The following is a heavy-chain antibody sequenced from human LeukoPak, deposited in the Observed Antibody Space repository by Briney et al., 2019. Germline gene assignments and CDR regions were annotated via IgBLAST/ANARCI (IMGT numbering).Heavy chain of an antibody. CDR3: ARLIWGPPVPYFDY. Sequence: PSETLSLTCIVSGGSISSSSYYWGWIRQPPGKGLEWIGSIYYSGSTYYNPSLKSRVTISVDTSKNQFSLKLSSVTAADTAVYYCARLIWGPPVPYFDYWGQGTLVTVSS. D-gene: IGHD3-16*01. J-gene: IGHJ4*02. V-gene: IGHV4-39*07. CDR1: GGSISSSSYY. CDR2: IYYSGST.